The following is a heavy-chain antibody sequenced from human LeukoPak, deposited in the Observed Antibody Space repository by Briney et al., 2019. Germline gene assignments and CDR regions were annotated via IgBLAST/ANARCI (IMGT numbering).Heavy chain of an antibody. J-gene: IGHJ4*02. V-gene: IGHV3-74*01. Sequence: GGSLRLSCAASGFTFSRYWMHWVRQAPGKGLVWVSRINRDGSSTSYADSVKGRFTISRDNAKNTLFLHMNSLRAEDTAVYYCARDQATVVTPSSALDYWGQGTLVTVSS. D-gene: IGHD4-23*01. CDR2: INRDGSST. CDR3: ARDQATVVTPSSALDY. CDR1: GFTFSRYW.